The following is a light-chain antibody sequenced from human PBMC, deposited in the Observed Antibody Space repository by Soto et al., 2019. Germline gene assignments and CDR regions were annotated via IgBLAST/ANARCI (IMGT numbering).Light chain of an antibody. V-gene: IGKV1-33*01. J-gene: IGKJ5*01. CDR3: QQYDNLPSIT. CDR1: QDISNY. Sequence: DIQMTQSPSSLSASVGDRVTITCQASQDISNYLNWYQQKPGKAPKLLIYDASNLETGVPSRFSGSGSGTDVTFTISSLQPEDIATYYCQQYDNLPSITFGQGTRLDFK. CDR2: DAS.